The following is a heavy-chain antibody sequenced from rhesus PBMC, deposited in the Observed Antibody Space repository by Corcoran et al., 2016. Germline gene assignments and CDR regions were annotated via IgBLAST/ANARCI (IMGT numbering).Heavy chain of an antibody. CDR2: ISGSSGST. CDR1: GGSFRGYY. V-gene: IGHV4-165*01. Sequence: QVQLQESGPGLVQPSETLSLTCAVSGGSFRGYYWGWIRQPPGKGLEWIGYISGSSGSTDYNPSLKSRVTLSVDTSKNQLSLKLSSVTAADTAVYYCARDSYSGSYYFDYWGQGVLVTVSS. CDR3: ARDSYSGSYYFDY. D-gene: IGHD3-16*01. J-gene: IGHJ4*01.